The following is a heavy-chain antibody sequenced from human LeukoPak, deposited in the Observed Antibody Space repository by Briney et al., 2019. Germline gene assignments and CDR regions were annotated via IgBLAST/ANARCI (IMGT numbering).Heavy chain of an antibody. Sequence: PGGTLSLSGAASGFTFCDFWLSWVGQGPGMGRGGVANLNRDGGEKYHVDSVKGRFTISRDNAKSSLYLQMNSLRAEDTAVYYCARPLDTAMVADSFDIWGQGTMVTVSS. J-gene: IGHJ3*02. D-gene: IGHD5-18*01. CDR2: LNRDGGEK. CDR1: GFTFCDFW. CDR3: ARPLDTAMVADSFDI. V-gene: IGHV3-7*01.